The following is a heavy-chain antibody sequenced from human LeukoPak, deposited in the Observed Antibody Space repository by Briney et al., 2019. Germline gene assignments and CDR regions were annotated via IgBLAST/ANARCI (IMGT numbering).Heavy chain of an antibody. J-gene: IGHJ4*02. Sequence: SETLSLTCTVSGGSISSSSYYWGWIRQPPGKGLEWIGSIYYSGSTYYNPSLKSRVTISVDTSKNQFSLKLSSVTAADTAVYYCAKGSDPFRWFGEFNVKLPRPIRHYYFDSWGQGTLVTVSS. CDR3: AKGSDPFRWFGEFNVKLPRPIRHYYFDS. CDR1: GGSISSSSYY. V-gene: IGHV4-39*07. CDR2: IYYSGST. D-gene: IGHD3-10*01.